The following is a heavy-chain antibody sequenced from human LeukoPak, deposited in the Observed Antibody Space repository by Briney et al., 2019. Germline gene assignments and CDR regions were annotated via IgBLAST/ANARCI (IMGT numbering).Heavy chain of an antibody. CDR3: ARNPTGDFPFDY. J-gene: IGHJ4*02. CDR2: ISKDGRNK. CDR1: GFTFSGYA. D-gene: IGHD7-27*01. Sequence: GGSLRLSCAASGFTFSGYAMHWVRQAPGKGLEWVAVISKDGRNKYYADSAKGRFTISRDNSKKTLYLQMNSLRAEDTAVYYCARNPTGDFPFDYWGQGTLVTVSS. V-gene: IGHV3-30*04.